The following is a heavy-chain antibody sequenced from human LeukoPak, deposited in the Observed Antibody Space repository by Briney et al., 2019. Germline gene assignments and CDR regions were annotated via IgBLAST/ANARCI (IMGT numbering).Heavy chain of an antibody. V-gene: IGHV3-9*01. CDR2: ISWNSGSI. CDR3: AKDSGSWQDNFQH. J-gene: IGHJ1*01. CDR1: GFTFDDYA. Sequence: GGSLRLSCAASGFTFDDYAMHWVRQAPGKGLEWVSGISWNSGSIGYADSVKGRFTISRDNAKNSLYLQMNSLRAEDTALYYCAKDSGSWQDNFQHWGQGTLVTVSS. D-gene: IGHD6-13*01.